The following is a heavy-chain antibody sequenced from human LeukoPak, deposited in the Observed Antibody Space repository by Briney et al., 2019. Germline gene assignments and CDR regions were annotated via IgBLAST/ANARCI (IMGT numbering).Heavy chain of an antibody. D-gene: IGHD3-22*01. CDR1: GYTFTNYI. V-gene: IGHV1-3*01. CDR2: INAGNGDT. CDR3: ARVRTYYYDSSGYYFDY. J-gene: IGHJ4*02. Sequence: ASVKVSCKASGYTFTNYIIHWVRQAPGQRLEWMGWINAGNGDTKYSQKFQVRVTITRDTSASTAYMELSSLRSEDTAVYYCARVRTYYYDSSGYYFDYWGQGTLVTVSS.